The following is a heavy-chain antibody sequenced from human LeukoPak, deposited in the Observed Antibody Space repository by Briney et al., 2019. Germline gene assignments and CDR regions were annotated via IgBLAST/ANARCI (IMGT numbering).Heavy chain of an antibody. CDR3: ARGSYRFGELFGLLSACYN. CDR1: GYTFTSYG. V-gene: IGHV1-18*01. D-gene: IGHD3-10*01. CDR2: ISAYNGNT. J-gene: IGHJ4*02. Sequence: GASVKVSCKASGYTFTSYGISWVRQAPGQGLEWMGWISAYNGNTNYAQKLQGRVTMTTDTSTSTAYMELSSLRSEDTAVYYCARGSYRFGELFGLLSACYNWGQGTLVTVSS.